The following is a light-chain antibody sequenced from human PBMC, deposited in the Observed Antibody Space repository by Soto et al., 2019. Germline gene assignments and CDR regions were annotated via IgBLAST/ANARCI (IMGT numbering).Light chain of an antibody. CDR2: DAS. CDR1: QSISSW. J-gene: IGKJ1*01. Sequence: DIQMTQSPSTLSASVGDTVTITCRASQSISSWLAWYQQKPGKAPKLLIYDASSLESGVPTRFSGSGSGTEITLTISSLQPDDFATYYCQQYNSYPWTFGQGTKVDIK. V-gene: IGKV1-5*01. CDR3: QQYNSYPWT.